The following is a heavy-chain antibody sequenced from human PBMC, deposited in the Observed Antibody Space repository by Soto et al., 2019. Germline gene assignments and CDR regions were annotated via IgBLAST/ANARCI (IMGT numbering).Heavy chain of an antibody. D-gene: IGHD6-13*01. CDR2: IWYDGSNK. CDR1: GFTFSSYG. J-gene: IGHJ6*02. Sequence: QVQLVESGGGVVQPGRSLRLSCAASGFTFSSYGMHWVRQAPGKGLEWVAVIWYDGSNKYYADSVKGRFTISRDNSKNTLYLQMNSLRAEDTAVYYCASGGIAAAGYYYGMDVWGQGTTVTVSS. V-gene: IGHV3-33*01. CDR3: ASGGIAAAGYYYGMDV.